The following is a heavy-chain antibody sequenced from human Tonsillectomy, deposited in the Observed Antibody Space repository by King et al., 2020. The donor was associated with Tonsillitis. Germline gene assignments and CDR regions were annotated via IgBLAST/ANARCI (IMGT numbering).Heavy chain of an antibody. D-gene: IGHD3-3*01. J-gene: IGHJ6*04. Sequence: VQLQQWGAGLLKPSETLSLTCAVYGGSFSGYYWSWIRQPPGKGLEWIGEINHSGSTNYNPSLKSRVTISVDTSKNQFSLKLSSVTAAGTAVYYCASDFWSGSVDVWGKGTTVTVSS. CDR2: INHSGST. CDR1: GGSFSGYY. CDR3: ASDFWSGSVDV. V-gene: IGHV4-34*01.